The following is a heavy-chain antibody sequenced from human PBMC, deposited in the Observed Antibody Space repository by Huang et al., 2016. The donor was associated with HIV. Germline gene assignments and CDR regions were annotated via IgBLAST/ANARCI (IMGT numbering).Heavy chain of an antibody. V-gene: IGHV4-39*01. CDR3: ARHREGPVAYYSGWGSHLNYMDV. CDR1: GGSIRSSDYH. CDR2: IYYKGST. Sequence: QLLLQESGPGLVKPSEALALTCAVSGGSIRSSDYHWGWIRQPPGTGLEWIGRIYYKGSTHYSPSLKSRVTIAVDTSKNLFYLNLTAMTAADTAVYYCARHREGPVAYYSGWGSHLNYMDVWGRGRTVVVSS. J-gene: IGHJ6*03. D-gene: IGHD3-10*01.